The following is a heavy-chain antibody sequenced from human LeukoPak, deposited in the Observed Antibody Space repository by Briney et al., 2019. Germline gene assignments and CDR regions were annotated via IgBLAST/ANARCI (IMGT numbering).Heavy chain of an antibody. CDR1: GFTFSSYS. Sequence: GXSLRLSCAASGFTFSSYSMNWVRQAPGKGREWGSYISSSCSTIYYADSVKGGFTISRDKDKNYMYLKKNSLRAEDTAAYYCAILPPDIVVVPAARKPSYYYMDVWGKGTTVTVSS. V-gene: IGHV3-48*01. CDR2: ISSSCSTI. J-gene: IGHJ6*03. CDR3: AILPPDIVVVPAARKPSYYYMDV. D-gene: IGHD2-2*01.